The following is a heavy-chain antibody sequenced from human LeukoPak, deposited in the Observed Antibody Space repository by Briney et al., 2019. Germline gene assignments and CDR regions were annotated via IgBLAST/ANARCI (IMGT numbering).Heavy chain of an antibody. J-gene: IGHJ4*02. D-gene: IGHD1-1*01. CDR2: IYYSGST. Sequence: SETLSLTCTVSGGPISSYYWSWIRQPPGKGLEWIGYIYYSGSTNYNPSLKSRVTISVDTSKNQFSLKLSSVTAADTAVYYCARVNGPADYWGQGTLVTVSS. CDR1: GGPISSYY. CDR3: ARVNGPADY. V-gene: IGHV4-59*01.